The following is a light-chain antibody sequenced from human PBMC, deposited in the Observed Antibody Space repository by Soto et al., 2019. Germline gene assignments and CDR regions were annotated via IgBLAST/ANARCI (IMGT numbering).Light chain of an antibody. V-gene: IGKV1-8*01. CDR3: QQYYSYLSLT. CDR1: QGISSY. CDR2: AAS. J-gene: IGKJ4*01. Sequence: AIRMTQSPSSFSASTGDRVTITCRASQGISSYLAWYQQKPGKAPKLLIYAASTLQSGVPSRFSGSGSGTDLTLTISCLQSEDFATYYCQQYYSYLSLTFGGGTKVEIK.